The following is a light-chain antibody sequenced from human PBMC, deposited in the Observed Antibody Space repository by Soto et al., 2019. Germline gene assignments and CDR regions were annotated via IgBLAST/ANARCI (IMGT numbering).Light chain of an antibody. CDR2: DVS. V-gene: IGLV2-14*01. CDR3: SSYTTSSTYVV. J-gene: IGLJ2*01. CDR1: SRDVGGYNY. Sequence: QSALTQPASVSGSPGQSITISCTGTSRDVGGYNYVSWYQQHPGKAPKLMISDVSNRPSGVSNRFSGSKSGNTASLTISGLQAEDEADYSCSSYTTSSTYVVFGGGTKLTVL.